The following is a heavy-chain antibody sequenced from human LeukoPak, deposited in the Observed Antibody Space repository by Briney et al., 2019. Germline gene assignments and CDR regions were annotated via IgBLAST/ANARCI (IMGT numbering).Heavy chain of an antibody. V-gene: IGHV4-31*03. CDR1: GGSISSGGYY. D-gene: IGHD3-9*01. J-gene: IGHJ4*02. CDR2: IYSSGGT. Sequence: SQTLSLTCTVSGGSISSGGYYWSWIRQHPGKGLEWIAYIYSSGGTYYNPSLKSRVTISLDTSKNQFSLKLSSVTAADTAMYYCARANFDTLTGWGHFDSWGQGTLVTVSS. CDR3: ARANFDTLTGWGHFDS.